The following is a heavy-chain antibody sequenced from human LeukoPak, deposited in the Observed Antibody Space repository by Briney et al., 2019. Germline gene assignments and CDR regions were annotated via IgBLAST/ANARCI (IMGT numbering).Heavy chain of an antibody. V-gene: IGHV3-30*04. Sequence: GGSLRLSCATSGFIFGDYAMHWVRQAPGKGLEWVAAIAFDDTDRYYIDSVKGRFTISRDDSKNTLYLHMTSLRAEDTAVYYCTNSDDYGDHWGQGTLVTVSS. CDR1: GFIFGDYA. J-gene: IGHJ4*02. CDR3: TNSDDYGDH. CDR2: IAFDDTDR.